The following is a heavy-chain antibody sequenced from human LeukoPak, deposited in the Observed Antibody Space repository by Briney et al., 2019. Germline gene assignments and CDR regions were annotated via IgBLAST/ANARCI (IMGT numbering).Heavy chain of an antibody. CDR2: IYYSGST. Sequence: PSETLSLTCTVSGGSISSYYWSWIRQPPGKGLEWIGYIYYSGSTNYNPSLKSRVTISVDTSKNQFSLKLSSVTAADTAVYYCARHPTYYYDSSGYSGWFDPWGQGTLVTVSS. J-gene: IGHJ5*02. D-gene: IGHD3-22*01. CDR3: ARHPTYYYDSSGYSGWFDP. V-gene: IGHV4-59*08. CDR1: GGSISSYY.